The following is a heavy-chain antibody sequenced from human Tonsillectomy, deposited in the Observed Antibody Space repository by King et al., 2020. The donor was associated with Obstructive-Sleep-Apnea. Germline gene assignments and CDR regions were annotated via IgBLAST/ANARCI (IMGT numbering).Heavy chain of an antibody. CDR1: GFTFDDYA. Sequence: VQLVESGGVVVQPGGSLRLSCAASGFTFDDYAMHWVRQAPGKGLEWISLISWDGGSTWYADSVKGRFTSSRDNSKNSLYLQMNSLRAEDTALYFCAKDLGRGRYAAIDYWGQGTLVTVSS. J-gene: IGHJ4*02. CDR2: ISWDGGST. D-gene: IGHD1-26*01. V-gene: IGHV3-43D*03. CDR3: AKDLGRGRYAAIDY.